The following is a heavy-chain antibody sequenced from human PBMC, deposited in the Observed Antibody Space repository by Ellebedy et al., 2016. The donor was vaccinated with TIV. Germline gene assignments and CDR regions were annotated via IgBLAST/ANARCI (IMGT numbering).Heavy chain of an antibody. J-gene: IGHJ5*02. D-gene: IGHD1-26*01. Sequence: GGSLRLSXAASGFTFRSYAMTWVRQAPGKGLEWVSHISGSGGSTYYAESVKGRFTISRDNSKNTLYLQMNSLRAEDTAVYYCAKDDRGSYEEATNDDSWGQGTLVTVSS. CDR1: GFTFRSYA. V-gene: IGHV3-23*01. CDR3: AKDDRGSYEEATNDDS. CDR2: ISGSGGST.